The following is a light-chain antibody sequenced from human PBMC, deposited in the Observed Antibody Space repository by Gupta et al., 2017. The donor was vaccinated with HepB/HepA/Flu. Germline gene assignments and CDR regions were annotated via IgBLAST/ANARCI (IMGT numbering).Light chain of an antibody. Sequence: QSALTQPASVSGYPRQSITISCTGTSSDVWSYNLVSWYQQHPGEAPKLMIYEVSKRPSGVSNRFSGSKSGNTASLTISGLQAEDEADYYCCSYAGSSTYVLFGGGTKLTVL. V-gene: IGLV2-23*02. CDR3: CSYAGSSTYVL. CDR2: EVS. J-gene: IGLJ2*01. CDR1: SSDVWSYNL.